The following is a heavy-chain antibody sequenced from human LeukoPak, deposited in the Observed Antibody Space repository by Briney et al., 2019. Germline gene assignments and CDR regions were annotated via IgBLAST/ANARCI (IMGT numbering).Heavy chain of an antibody. Sequence: QAGGSLRLSCAASGFTFSSYGMHGVRQAPGKGLEWVAVIWYDGSNKYYADSVKGRFTISRDNSKNTLYLQMNSLRAEDTAVYYCARPDSSGYYSWPNYFDYWGQGTLVTVSS. CDR2: IWYDGSNK. V-gene: IGHV3-33*01. D-gene: IGHD3-22*01. J-gene: IGHJ4*02. CDR1: GFTFSSYG. CDR3: ARPDSSGYYSWPNYFDY.